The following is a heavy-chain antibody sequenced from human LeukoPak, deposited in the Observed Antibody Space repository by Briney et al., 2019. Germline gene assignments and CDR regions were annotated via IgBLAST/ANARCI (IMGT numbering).Heavy chain of an antibody. Sequence: ASVKVSCKASGGTFSSYAISWVRQAPGQGLEWMGGIIPIFGTANYAQKFRGRVTITADKSTRTAYMELSSLRSEDTAVYYCARDGDAFDIWGQGTMVTVSS. V-gene: IGHV1-69*06. CDR1: GGTFSSYA. CDR3: ARDGDAFDI. CDR2: IIPIFGTA. J-gene: IGHJ3*02.